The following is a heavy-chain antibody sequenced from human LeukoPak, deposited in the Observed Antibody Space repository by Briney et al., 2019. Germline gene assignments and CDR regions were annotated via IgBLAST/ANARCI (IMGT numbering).Heavy chain of an antibody. CDR1: GYTFTSYG. Sequence: ASVKVSCKASGYTFTSYGISWVRQAPGQGLEWLGWISVYNGHTNYAQKLQGRVTMTTDTSTSTAYMELSSLRSEDTAVYYCARVEGYGSGSYLDYWGQGTLVTVSS. V-gene: IGHV1-18*01. CDR2: ISVYNGHT. J-gene: IGHJ4*02. D-gene: IGHD3-10*01. CDR3: ARVEGYGSGSYLDY.